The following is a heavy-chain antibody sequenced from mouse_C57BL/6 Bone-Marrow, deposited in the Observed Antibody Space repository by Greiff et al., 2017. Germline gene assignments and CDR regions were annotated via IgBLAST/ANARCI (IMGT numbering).Heavy chain of an antibody. V-gene: IGHV5-9-1*02. J-gene: IGHJ4*01. Sequence: EVKLMESGAGLVKPGGSLKLSCAASGFTFSSYAMSWVRQTPEKRLEWVAYISSGGDYIFYADTVKGRFTISRDNARNTLYLQMSSLKSEYTAMYYSVTTIVHYAMDYWGQGTSVTVSS. D-gene: IGHD1-1*01. CDR1: GFTFSSYA. CDR2: ISSGGDYI. CDR3: VTTIVHYAMDY.